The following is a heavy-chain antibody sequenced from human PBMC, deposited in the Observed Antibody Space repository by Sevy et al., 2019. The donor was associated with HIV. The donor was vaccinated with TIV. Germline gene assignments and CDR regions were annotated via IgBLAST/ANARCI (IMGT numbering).Heavy chain of an antibody. V-gene: IGHV3-23*01. CDR3: AQFVPHDAFDI. J-gene: IGHJ3*02. CDR1: RFTFSSYA. Sequence: GGYLRLSCAASRFTFSSYAMSWVRLAPGKGLEWVSAISAGGSTFYADFVKARFTISRDNSKNTLYLQMNSLRVEDTAVYYCAQFVPHDAFDIWGQGTSVTVSS. D-gene: IGHD3-10*02. CDR2: ISAGGST.